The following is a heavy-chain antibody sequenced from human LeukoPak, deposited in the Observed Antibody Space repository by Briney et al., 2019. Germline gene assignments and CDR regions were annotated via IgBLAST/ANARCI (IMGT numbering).Heavy chain of an antibody. CDR1: GFTFSNYA. CDR2: LSGTGGST. V-gene: IGHV3-23*01. CDR3: ARTFDY. J-gene: IGHJ4*02. Sequence: GGSLRLSCAASGFTFSNYAMSWVRQAPGKGLEWVSTLSGTGGSTYYADSVKGRFTISRDNSKNTLYLQVSSLRAEDTAVYYCARTFDYWGQGTLVTVSS.